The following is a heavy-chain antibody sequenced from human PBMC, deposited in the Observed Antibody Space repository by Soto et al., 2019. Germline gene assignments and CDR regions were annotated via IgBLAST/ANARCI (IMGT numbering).Heavy chain of an antibody. Sequence: SETLSLTCTVSGGSISSYYWSWIRQPAGKGLERIGRIYTSGSTNYNPSLKSRVTMSVDTSKNQFSLKLSSVTAADTAVYHCARDGYYYDSSGYYRNWFDPWGQGTLVTVSS. CDR2: IYTSGST. V-gene: IGHV4-4*07. D-gene: IGHD3-22*01. J-gene: IGHJ5*02. CDR3: ARDGYYYDSSGYYRNWFDP. CDR1: GGSISSYY.